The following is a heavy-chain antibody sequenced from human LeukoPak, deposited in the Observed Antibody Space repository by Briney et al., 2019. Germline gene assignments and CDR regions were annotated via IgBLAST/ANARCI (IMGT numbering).Heavy chain of an antibody. CDR2: IKEDGSEK. Sequence: PGGSLRLSCAGSGFTFRNYWMNWVRQAPGKGLEWVANIKEDGSEKYYVDSVKGRFTVSSDNAKNSLYLQINSLRADDTAVYYCARGGPTAGTDYWGQGTLVTVSS. V-gene: IGHV3-7*01. J-gene: IGHJ4*02. D-gene: IGHD1-1*01. CDR1: GFTFRNYW. CDR3: ARGGPTAGTDY.